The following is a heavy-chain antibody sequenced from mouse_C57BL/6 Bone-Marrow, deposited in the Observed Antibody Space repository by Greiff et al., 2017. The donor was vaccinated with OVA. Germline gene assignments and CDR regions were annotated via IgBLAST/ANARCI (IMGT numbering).Heavy chain of an antibody. D-gene: IGHD2-4*01. CDR2: IWSGGST. Sequence: QVQLQQSGPGLVQPSQSLSITCTVSGFSLTSYGVHWVRQPPGKGLEWLGVIWSGGSTDYNAAFISRLSISKDNSKSQVFFKMNSLQADDTAIYYCATYDSWFAYWGQGTLVTVSA. J-gene: IGHJ3*01. CDR1: GFSLTSYG. V-gene: IGHV2-4*01. CDR3: ATYDSWFAY.